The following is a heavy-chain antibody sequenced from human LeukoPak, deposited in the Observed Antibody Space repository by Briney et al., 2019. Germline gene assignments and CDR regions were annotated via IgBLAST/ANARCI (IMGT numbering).Heavy chain of an antibody. Sequence: GGSLRLSCAASGFTFSSYSMNWVRQAPGKGLEWVSSISSSSSTIYYADSVKGRFTISRDNAKNSLYLQMNSLRAEDTAVYYCARCGYSSGWYSDYWGQGTLVTVSS. J-gene: IGHJ4*02. V-gene: IGHV3-48*04. CDR3: ARCGYSSGWYSDY. CDR1: GFTFSSYS. CDR2: ISSSSSTI. D-gene: IGHD6-19*01.